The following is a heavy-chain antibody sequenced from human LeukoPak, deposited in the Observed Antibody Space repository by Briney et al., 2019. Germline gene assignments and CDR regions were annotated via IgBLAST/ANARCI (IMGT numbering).Heavy chain of an antibody. J-gene: IGHJ4*02. CDR3: ARDRHSTVDY. CDR1: GFTFSTYS. Sequence: PGGSLRLSCAASGFTFSTYSMIWVRQAPGKGLEWLSYISSSSNTIYYTDSVKGRFTISRDNAKNLLYLQMNSLRAEDTAVYYCARDRHSTVDYWGQGTLVTVSS. V-gene: IGHV3-48*01. D-gene: IGHD6-13*01. CDR2: ISSSSNTI.